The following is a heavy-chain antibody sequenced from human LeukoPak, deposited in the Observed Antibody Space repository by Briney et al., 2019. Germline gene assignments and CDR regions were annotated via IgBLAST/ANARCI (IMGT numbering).Heavy chain of an antibody. J-gene: IGHJ4*02. CDR3: AREGSSRDQLLSAKFSFDC. CDR2: INPNSGGT. D-gene: IGHD2-2*01. CDR1: GYTFTGYY. V-gene: IGHV1-2*02. Sequence: GASVKVSCKASGYTFTGYYMHWVRQAPGQGLEWMGWINPNSGGTNYAQKFQGRVTMTRDTSISTAYMELSRLRSEDTAVYYCAREGSSRDQLLSAKFSFDCWGQGSLVTVSS.